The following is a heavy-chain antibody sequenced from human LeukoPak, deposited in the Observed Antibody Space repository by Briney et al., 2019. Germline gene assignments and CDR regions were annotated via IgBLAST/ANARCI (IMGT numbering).Heavy chain of an antibody. CDR3: AKASGSTGYYYFDS. CDR2: ISGSGNSA. J-gene: IGHJ4*02. CDR1: GFTFSNYA. D-gene: IGHD3-22*01. Sequence: PGGSLRLSCAASGFTFSNYAMSWVGQTPGKGLEGVSAISGSGNSAYYEDSVKGRFTISRDTSKNTLFLQIDSLRAEDTAVYYCAKASGSTGYYYFDSWGQGTLVTVSS. V-gene: IGHV3-23*01.